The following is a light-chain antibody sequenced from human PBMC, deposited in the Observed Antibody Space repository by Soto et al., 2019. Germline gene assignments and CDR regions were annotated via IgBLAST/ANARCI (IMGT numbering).Light chain of an antibody. CDR2: DAS. V-gene: IGKV3-15*01. CDR3: QQYHNWPIT. Sequence: EIVMTQSPATLSVSPGERATLSCRASQSVSSNLAWHQQKPGQAPRILMYDASTRATGIPARFSGSGSGTEFTLTISSLQSEAFAVYFCQQYHNWPITFGQGTRLEI. J-gene: IGKJ5*01. CDR1: QSVSSN.